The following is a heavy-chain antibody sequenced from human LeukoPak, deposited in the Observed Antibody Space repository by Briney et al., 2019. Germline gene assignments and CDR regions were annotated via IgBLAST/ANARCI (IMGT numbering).Heavy chain of an antibody. CDR2: MWFGATT. Sequence: PSETLSLTCTVSGDSISSSSSYWGWIRQPPGKGLEWNGSMWFGATTSYDPSLKSRVTISVDPSKNQFSLKLSSVTAADTALYYCARGRRGSYFQDYWGQGTLVTVSS. CDR1: GDSISSSSSY. J-gene: IGHJ4*02. D-gene: IGHD1-26*01. V-gene: IGHV4-39*07. CDR3: ARGRRGSYFQDY.